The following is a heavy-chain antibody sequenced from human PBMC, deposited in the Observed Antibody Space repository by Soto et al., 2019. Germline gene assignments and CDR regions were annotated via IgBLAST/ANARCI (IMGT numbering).Heavy chain of an antibody. CDR3: ARAASYYDILTGYLPPYYFDY. J-gene: IGHJ4*02. Sequence: SETLSLTCTVSGGSISSGGYYWSWIRQHPGKGLEWIGYIYYSGSTYYNPSLKSRVAISVDTSKNQFSLKLSSVTAADTAVYYCARAASYYDILTGYLPPYYFDYWGQGTLVTVSS. V-gene: IGHV4-31*03. CDR2: IYYSGST. CDR1: GGSISSGGYY. D-gene: IGHD3-9*01.